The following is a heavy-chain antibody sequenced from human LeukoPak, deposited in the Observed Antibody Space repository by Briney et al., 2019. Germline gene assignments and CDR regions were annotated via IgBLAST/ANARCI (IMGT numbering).Heavy chain of an antibody. Sequence: ASVKVSCKASGYTFTSYGISWVRQAPGQRLEWMGWISAYNGNTNYAQKLQGRVTMTTDTSTSTAYMELRSLRSDDTAVYYCARGSSSYTTYNTLDFWGQGTLVTVSS. CDR1: GYTFTSYG. CDR3: ARGSSSYTTYNTLDF. D-gene: IGHD4-11*01. V-gene: IGHV1-18*01. CDR2: ISAYNGNT. J-gene: IGHJ4*02.